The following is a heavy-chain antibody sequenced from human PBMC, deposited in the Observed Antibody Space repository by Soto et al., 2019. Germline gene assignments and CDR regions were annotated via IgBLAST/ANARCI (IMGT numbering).Heavy chain of an antibody. J-gene: IGHJ6*02. D-gene: IGHD4-17*01. CDR3: ARVVDRTVTPYYYYYGMDV. Sequence: GGSLRLSCAASGFTFSSYAMHWVRQAPGKGLEWVAVISYDGSNKYYADSVKGRFTISRDNSKNTLYLQMNSLRAEDTAVYYCARVVDRTVTPYYYYYGMDVWGQGTTVTVSS. V-gene: IGHV3-30-3*01. CDR2: ISYDGSNK. CDR1: GFTFSSYA.